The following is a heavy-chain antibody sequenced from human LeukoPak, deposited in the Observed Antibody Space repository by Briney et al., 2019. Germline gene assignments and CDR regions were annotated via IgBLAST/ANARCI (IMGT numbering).Heavy chain of an antibody. J-gene: IGHJ4*02. Sequence: PSETLSLTCTVSGDSISSYYWNWIRQPPGKGLEWIGYIYYSGSTNYNPSLKSRVTISVDTSKNQFSLKLSSVTAADTAVYYCASQNLLRYFDWLPPLDYWGQGTLVTVSS. D-gene: IGHD3-9*01. CDR2: IYYSGST. CDR1: GDSISSYY. V-gene: IGHV4-59*12. CDR3: ASQNLLRYFDWLPPLDY.